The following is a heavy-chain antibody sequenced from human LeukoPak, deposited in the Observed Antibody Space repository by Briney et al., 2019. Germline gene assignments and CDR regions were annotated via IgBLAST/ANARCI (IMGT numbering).Heavy chain of an antibody. Sequence: PSETLSLTCAVYGGSFSGYYWSWIRQPPGKGLEWIGEINHSGSTNYNPSLKSRVTISVDTSKNQFSLKLSSVTAADTAVYYCARGQPAEWDYYDSSGYYVDAFDIWGQGTMVTVSS. J-gene: IGHJ3*02. D-gene: IGHD3-22*01. CDR3: ARGQPAEWDYYDSSGYYVDAFDI. CDR2: INHSGST. CDR1: GGSFSGYY. V-gene: IGHV4-34*01.